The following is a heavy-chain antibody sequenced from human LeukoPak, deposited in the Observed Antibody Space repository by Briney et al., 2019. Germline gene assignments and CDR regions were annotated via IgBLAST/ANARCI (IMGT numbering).Heavy chain of an antibody. CDR3: ARDGGPAYSSSWYLY. J-gene: IGHJ4*02. CDR2: ISSSGSTI. V-gene: IGHV3-48*04. CDR1: GFTFSSHG. D-gene: IGHD6-13*01. Sequence: GGSLRLSCAASGFTFSSHGMSWVRQAPGKGLEWVSYISSSGSTIYYADSVKGRFTFSRDNAKNSLYLQMNSLRAEDTAVYYCARDGGPAYSSSWYLYWGQGTLVTVSS.